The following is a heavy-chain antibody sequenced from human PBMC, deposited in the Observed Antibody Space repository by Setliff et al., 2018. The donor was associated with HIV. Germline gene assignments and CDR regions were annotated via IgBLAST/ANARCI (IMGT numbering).Heavy chain of an antibody. Sequence: ASVKVSCKASGYTFNNYGISWARQAPGQGLEWMGWINTHSGYTNYAQNVQGRVTVTMDTSTSTAYMELGSLKSDDTAVYYCARGKTWLRFLDYWGQGTLVTVS. CDR3: ARGKTWLRFLDY. V-gene: IGHV1-18*01. J-gene: IGHJ4*02. CDR1: GYTFNNYG. D-gene: IGHD5-12*01. CDR2: INTHSGYT.